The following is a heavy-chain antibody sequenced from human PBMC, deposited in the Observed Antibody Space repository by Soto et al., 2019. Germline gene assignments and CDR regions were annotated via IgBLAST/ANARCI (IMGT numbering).Heavy chain of an antibody. D-gene: IGHD4-17*01. Sequence: EVQLVESGGALVQPGGSLRLSCAASGFTFSSYYMHWVRQAPGKGLVWVSRISDDVSTTNYADSVKGRFAISRDNAKNTLYLQMNSLSADDTAVYYCARGLYGDSVGYDHWGQGTLVTVSS. CDR1: GFTFSSYY. J-gene: IGHJ4*02. V-gene: IGHV3-74*01. CDR3: ARGLYGDSVGYDH. CDR2: ISDDVSTT.